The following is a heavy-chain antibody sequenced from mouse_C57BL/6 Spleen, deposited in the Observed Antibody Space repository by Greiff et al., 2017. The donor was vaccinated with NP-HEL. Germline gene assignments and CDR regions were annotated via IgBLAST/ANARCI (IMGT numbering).Heavy chain of an antibody. V-gene: IGHV1-55*01. Sequence: QVQLQQPGAELVKPGASVKISCKASGYTFTSYWITWVQQRPGQGLEWIADIYTGSGSTYYTETFKSKATLTVDTTSSTAYMQLSSLTSEDSAVYYCAREGSSRYGAMDYWGQGTSVTVSS. CDR1: GYTFTSYW. CDR3: AREGSSRYGAMDY. J-gene: IGHJ4*01. CDR2: IYTGSGST. D-gene: IGHD3-2*02.